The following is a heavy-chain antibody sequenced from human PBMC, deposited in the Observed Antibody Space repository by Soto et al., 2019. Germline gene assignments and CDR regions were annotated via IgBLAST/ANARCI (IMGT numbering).Heavy chain of an antibody. Sequence: SETLSLTCTVSGGSISSYYWSWIRQPPGKGLEWIGYIYYSGSTNYNPSLKSRVTISVDTSKNQFSLKLSSVTAADTAVYYCARAVGDYIWGSYRQEDYYYYMDVWGKGTTVTVSS. CDR3: ARAVGDYIWGSYRQEDYYYYMDV. J-gene: IGHJ6*03. CDR1: GGSISSYY. CDR2: IYYSGST. D-gene: IGHD3-16*02. V-gene: IGHV4-59*01.